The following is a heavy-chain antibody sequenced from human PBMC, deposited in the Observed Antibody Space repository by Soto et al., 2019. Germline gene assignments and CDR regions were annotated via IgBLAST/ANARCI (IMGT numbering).Heavy chain of an antibody. D-gene: IGHD3-10*01. CDR1: GFTFSSYS. V-gene: IGHV3-21*01. Sequence: GGSLRLSCAASGFTFSSYSMNWVRQAPGKGLEWVSSISSSSSYIYYADSVKGRFTISRDNAKNSLYLQMNSLRAEDTAVYYCAREPTYYYGSGSDDAFDIWGQGTMVIVSS. CDR3: AREPTYYYGSGSDDAFDI. CDR2: ISSSSSYI. J-gene: IGHJ3*02.